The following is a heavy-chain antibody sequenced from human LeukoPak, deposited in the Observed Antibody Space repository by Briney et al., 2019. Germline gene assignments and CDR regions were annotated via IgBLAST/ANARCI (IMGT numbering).Heavy chain of an antibody. J-gene: IGHJ4*02. Sequence: GGSLRLPCAASGFTFSSYWMSWVRQAPGKGLEWVANIKQDGSEKYYVDSVKGRFTISRDNAKNSLYLQMDSLRAEDTAVYYCAREGESYPFDYWGQGTLVTVSS. CDR1: GFTFSSYW. V-gene: IGHV3-7*03. D-gene: IGHD1-26*01. CDR3: AREGESYPFDY. CDR2: IKQDGSEK.